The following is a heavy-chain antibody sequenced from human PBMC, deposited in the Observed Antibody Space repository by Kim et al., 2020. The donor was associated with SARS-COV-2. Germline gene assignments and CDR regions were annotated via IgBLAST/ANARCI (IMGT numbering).Heavy chain of an antibody. CDR1: GYTLTELS. CDR3: ATDRGSGSSYYYYGMDV. CDR2: FDPEDGET. V-gene: IGHV1-24*01. J-gene: IGHJ6*02. Sequence: ASVKVSCKVSGYTLTELSMHWVRQAPGKGLEWMGGFDPEDGETIYAQKFQGRVTMTEDTSTDTAYMELSSLRSEDTAVYYCATDRGSGSSYYYYGMDVWGQGTTVTVSS. D-gene: IGHD3-10*01.